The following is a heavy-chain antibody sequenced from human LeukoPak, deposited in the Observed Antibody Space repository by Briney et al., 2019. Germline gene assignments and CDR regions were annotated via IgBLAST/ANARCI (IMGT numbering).Heavy chain of an antibody. V-gene: IGHV3-23*01. CDR3: AKAQRRGCSSTSCYKWFDR. Sequence: AGTLCLTCAASGFTFSSYAMSWVRQAPGKGLEWVSTITNSGGTTFYTDSVKGRFTISRANSKNTLYLQLNSLRAEDTAVYYCAKAQRRGCSSTSCYKWFDRWSEATLVTVSS. J-gene: IGHJ5*01. D-gene: IGHD2-2*02. CDR1: GFTFSSYA. CDR2: ITNSGGTT.